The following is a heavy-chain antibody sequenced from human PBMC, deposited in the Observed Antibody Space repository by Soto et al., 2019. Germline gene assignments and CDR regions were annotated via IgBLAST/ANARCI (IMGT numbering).Heavy chain of an antibody. CDR1: GFTFSSYG. CDR3: AKTGAAWTTVKGGFDY. Sequence: QVQLVESGGGVVQPGRSLRLSCAASGFTFSSYGMHWVRQAPGKGLEWVAVISYDGSNKYYADSVKGRFTISRDNSKKTLYLQMNSLRAEYTDVYSCAKTGAAWTTVKGGFDYWGKGTLVTVSS. J-gene: IGHJ4*02. CDR2: ISYDGSNK. V-gene: IGHV3-30*18. D-gene: IGHD4-4*01.